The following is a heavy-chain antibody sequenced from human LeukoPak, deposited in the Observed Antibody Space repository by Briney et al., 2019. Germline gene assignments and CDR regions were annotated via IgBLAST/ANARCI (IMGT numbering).Heavy chain of an antibody. CDR3: ARDPLFNIAALDSDAFDI. CDR2: INPSGGST. V-gene: IGHV1-46*01. CDR1: GYTFTSYY. Sequence: ASVKVSCKASGYTFTSYYMHWVRQAPGQGLEWMGIINPSGGSTSYAQKFQGRVTMTRDTSTSTVYMELSSLRSEDTAVYYCARDPLFNIAALDSDAFDIWGQGTMVTVSS. J-gene: IGHJ3*02. D-gene: IGHD6-25*01.